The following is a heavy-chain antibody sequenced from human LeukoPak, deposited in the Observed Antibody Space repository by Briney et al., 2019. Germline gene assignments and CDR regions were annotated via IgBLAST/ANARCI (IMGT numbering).Heavy chain of an antibody. CDR3: ARGIPRSFIAAASTFDY. J-gene: IGHJ4*02. V-gene: IGHV4-34*01. CDR1: GGSFSGYY. CDR2: INHSGST. D-gene: IGHD6-13*01. Sequence: PSETLSLTCAVYGGSFSGYYWSWIRQPPGKGLEWIGEINHSGSTNYNPSLKSRVTISVDTSKNQFSLKLSSVTAADTAVYYCARGIPRSFIAAASTFDYWGQGTLVTVSS.